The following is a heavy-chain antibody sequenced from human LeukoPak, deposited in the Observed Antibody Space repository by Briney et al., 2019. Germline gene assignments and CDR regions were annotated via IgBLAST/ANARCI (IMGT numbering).Heavy chain of an antibody. CDR3: AKVLIYDFWSGYYGTIDY. CDR2: ISGSGGST. V-gene: IGHV3-23*01. Sequence: LGGSLRLSCAASGLTFSSYAMSWVRQAPGKGLEWVSAISGSGGSTYYADSVKGRFTISRDNSKNTLYLQMNSLRAEYTAVYYCAKVLIYDFWSGYYGTIDYCGQGTLVTVSS. D-gene: IGHD3-3*01. CDR1: GLTFSSYA. J-gene: IGHJ4*02.